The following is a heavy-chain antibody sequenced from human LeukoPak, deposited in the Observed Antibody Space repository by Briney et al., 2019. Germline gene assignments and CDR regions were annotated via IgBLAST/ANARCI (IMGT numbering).Heavy chain of an antibody. CDR3: ARDGPHYDVLTGYYKTYFDY. J-gene: IGHJ4*02. CDR2: ISAGGTTI. Sequence: GGSLRLSCAASGFTFSNYAMSWVRQAPGKGLEWVSWISAGGTTIYYADHVKGRFTISRDNAKNSLYLQMDSLSAEDTAVYYCARDGPHYDVLTGYYKTYFDYWGQGALVTVSS. D-gene: IGHD3-9*01. V-gene: IGHV3-48*03. CDR1: GFTFSNYA.